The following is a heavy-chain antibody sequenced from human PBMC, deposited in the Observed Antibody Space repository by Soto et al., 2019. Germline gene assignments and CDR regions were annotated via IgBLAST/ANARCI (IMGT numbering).Heavy chain of an antibody. CDR2: IYYSGST. Sequence: QVQLQESGPGLVKPSETLSLTCTVSGGSISSYYWSWIRQPPGKGLEWIGYIYYSGSTNYNPSLKSRVTISVDTSKNQFSLKLSSVTAADTAVYYCARAFGSYSPLGDYYYGMDVWGQGTTVTVSS. CDR3: ARAFGSYSPLGDYYYGMDV. V-gene: IGHV4-59*01. J-gene: IGHJ6*02. D-gene: IGHD1-26*01. CDR1: GGSISSYY.